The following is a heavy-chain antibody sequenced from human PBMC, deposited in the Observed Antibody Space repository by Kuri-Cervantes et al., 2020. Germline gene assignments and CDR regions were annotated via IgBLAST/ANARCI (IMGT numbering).Heavy chain of an antibody. D-gene: IGHD3-10*01. Sequence: GGSLRLTCAASGFIFSSYAMSWVRQAPGKGLEWVSAISGSGGSTYYADSVKGRFTISRDNSKNTLYLQMNCLRAEDTAVYYCAKPRDYYGSGLDYWGQGTLVTVSS. J-gene: IGHJ4*02. CDR1: GFIFSSYA. CDR2: ISGSGGST. V-gene: IGHV3-23*01. CDR3: AKPRDYYGSGLDY.